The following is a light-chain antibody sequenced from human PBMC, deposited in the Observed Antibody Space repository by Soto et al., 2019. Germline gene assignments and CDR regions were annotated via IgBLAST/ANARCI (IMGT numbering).Light chain of an antibody. CDR1: QSVSSY. Sequence: EIVLTQSPASLSLSPGERATLSCRASQSVSSYLAWYQQKPGQAPRLLIYDASNRATGIPARFSGSGSGTDFTLTISSLEPEDFAVYYCQQRTNWPLTFGGGTKLETK. CDR3: QQRTNWPLT. CDR2: DAS. J-gene: IGKJ4*01. V-gene: IGKV3-11*01.